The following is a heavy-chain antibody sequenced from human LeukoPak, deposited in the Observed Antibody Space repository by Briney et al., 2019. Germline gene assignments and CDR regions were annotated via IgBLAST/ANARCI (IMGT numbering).Heavy chain of an antibody. CDR1: GASISSYY. J-gene: IGHJ3*02. Sequence: SETLSLTCTVSGASISSYYWTWIRQPPGKGLEWIGYIYHSWSTNYNPSLKSRVTISEDTSKNQFSLKMRSVTAADTAVYYCARKGGYYDSSGYYYDYDAFDIWGQGTMVTVSS. V-gene: IGHV4-59*01. CDR2: IYHSWST. D-gene: IGHD3-22*01. CDR3: ARKGGYYDSSGYYYDYDAFDI.